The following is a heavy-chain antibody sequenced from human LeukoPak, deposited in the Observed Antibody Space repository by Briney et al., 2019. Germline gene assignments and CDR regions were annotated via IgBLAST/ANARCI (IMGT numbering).Heavy chain of an antibody. V-gene: IGHV3-23*01. Sequence: GGSLRLSCEASGFTFSSYAMSWVRQAPGKGLEWVSGIIDSGDITYYANSVKGRFTISRDNSKNTLYLQMNSLRAEDTAVYYCAKNHYYDSSAYYYLVDYWGQGTLVTVSS. CDR2: IIDSGDIT. J-gene: IGHJ4*02. CDR1: GFTFSSYA. CDR3: AKNHYYDSSAYYYLVDY. D-gene: IGHD3-22*01.